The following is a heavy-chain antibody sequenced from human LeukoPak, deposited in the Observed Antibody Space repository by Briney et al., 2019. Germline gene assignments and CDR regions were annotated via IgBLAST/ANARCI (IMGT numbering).Heavy chain of an antibody. CDR1: GDSVSSNSAA. V-gene: IGHV6-1*01. CDR3: ARELTRGYSSSWYFDY. Sequence: SQTLSLTCAISGDSVSSNSAAWNWIRQSPSRGLEWLGRTCYRSKWYNDYAVSVKSRITINPDTSKNPFSLQLNSVTPEDTAVYYCARELTRGYSSSWYFDYWGQGTLVTVSS. CDR2: TCYRSKWYN. J-gene: IGHJ4*02. D-gene: IGHD6-13*01.